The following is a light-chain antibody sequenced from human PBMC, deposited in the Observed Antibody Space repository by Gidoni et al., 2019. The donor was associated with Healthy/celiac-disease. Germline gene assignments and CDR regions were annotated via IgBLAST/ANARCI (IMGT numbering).Light chain of an antibody. J-gene: IGKJ3*01. CDR3: RQSYSTPFS. CDR2: AAP. CDR1: QSISSY. V-gene: IGKV1-39*01. Sequence: DIQMTQSAASLSASVGDSVTITCRASQSISSYLNWYQQKTGKAPKLLIYAAPSVQSGVQSRFSRCGSGTVFPLTIGSLQPEDCASFYFRQSYSTPFSFGPWPKVDI.